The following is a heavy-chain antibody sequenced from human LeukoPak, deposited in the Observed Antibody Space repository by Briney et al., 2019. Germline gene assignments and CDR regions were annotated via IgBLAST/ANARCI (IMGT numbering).Heavy chain of an antibody. Sequence: SVKVSCTASGGTFSSYAISWVRQAPGQGLEWMGRIIPIFGTANYAQKFQGRVTITTDESTSTAYMELSSLRSEDTAVYYCARDSRTAVDYWGQGTVVTVSS. CDR2: IIPIFGTA. V-gene: IGHV1-69*05. D-gene: IGHD6-13*01. CDR1: GGTFSSYA. J-gene: IGHJ4*02. CDR3: ARDSRTAVDY.